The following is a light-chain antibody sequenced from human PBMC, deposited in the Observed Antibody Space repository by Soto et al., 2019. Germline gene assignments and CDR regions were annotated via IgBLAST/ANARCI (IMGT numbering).Light chain of an antibody. V-gene: IGKV4-1*01. Sequence: DIVMSQSADSLAVSLGERATINCKSSQTVLHSYNNKNCVAWYQQKPGQPPKLLISWASTRESGVPDRFSGSGSGTDFTLTISSLQAEDVAVYYCQQYSASHWTFGQGTRVEIK. J-gene: IGKJ1*01. CDR2: WAS. CDR3: QQYSASHWT. CDR1: QTVLHSYNNKNC.